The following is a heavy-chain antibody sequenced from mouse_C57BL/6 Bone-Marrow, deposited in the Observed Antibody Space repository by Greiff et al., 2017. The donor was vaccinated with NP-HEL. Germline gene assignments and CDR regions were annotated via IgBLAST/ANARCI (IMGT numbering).Heavy chain of an antibody. D-gene: IGHD2-3*01. J-gene: IGHJ3*01. CDR2: ISNGGGST. CDR3: ARHDYDGYYGFAY. CDR1: GFTFSDYY. Sequence: EVKVVESGGGLVQPGGSLKLSCAASGFTFSDYYMYWVRQTPEKRLEWVAYISNGGGSTYYPDTVKGRFTISRDNAKNTLYLQMSRLKSEDTAMYYCARHDYDGYYGFAYWGQGTLVTVSA. V-gene: IGHV5-12*01.